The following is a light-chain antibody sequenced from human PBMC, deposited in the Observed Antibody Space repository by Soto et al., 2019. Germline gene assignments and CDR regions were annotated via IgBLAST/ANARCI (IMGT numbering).Light chain of an antibody. J-gene: IGKJ2*01. Sequence: DIQMTQSPSSLSASVGDSVTITCRASQSISSSLNWYQQKPGKAPRLLIYAASTLQSGVPSGFSGSGSGTDFALTINSLQPENFATYYCQQTFTTPHTFGQGTKLEIK. CDR2: AAS. CDR1: QSISSS. V-gene: IGKV1-39*01. CDR3: QQTFTTPHT.